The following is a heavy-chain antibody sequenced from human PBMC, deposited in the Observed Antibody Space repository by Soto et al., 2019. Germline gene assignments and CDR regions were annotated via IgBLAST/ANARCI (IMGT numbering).Heavy chain of an antibody. J-gene: IGHJ5*02. CDR3: ARTRRQWPDMGWFDP. V-gene: IGHV4-39*01. CDR2: IYYSGST. Sequence: QLQLQESGPGLVKPSETLSLTCTVSGGSISSSSYYWGWIRQPPGKGLEWIGSIYYSGSTYYNPSLKSRVTISVDTSKNQFSLKLSSVTAAATAVYYCARTRRQWPDMGWFDPWGQGTLVTVSS. D-gene: IGHD6-19*01. CDR1: GGSISSSSYY.